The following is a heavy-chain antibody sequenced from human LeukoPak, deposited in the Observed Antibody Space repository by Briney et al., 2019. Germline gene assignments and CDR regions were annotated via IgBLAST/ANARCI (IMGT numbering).Heavy chain of an antibody. D-gene: IGHD3-9*01. Sequence: GASLRLSCAASGFIYSNYAMSWVRQAPGKGPEWVSAIVGRGSSTYYADSVKGRFTISRDNSKNTLYLQLNRLRAEDTAVYYCAKCGDYDILTGYYDSDYWGQGTLVTVSS. CDR2: IVGRGSST. V-gene: IGHV3-23*01. CDR1: GFIYSNYA. CDR3: AKCGDYDILTGYYDSDY. J-gene: IGHJ4*02.